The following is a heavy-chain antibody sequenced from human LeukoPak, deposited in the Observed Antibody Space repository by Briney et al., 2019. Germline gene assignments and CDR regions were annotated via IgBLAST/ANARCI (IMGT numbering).Heavy chain of an antibody. J-gene: IGHJ4*02. V-gene: IGHV4-59*11. D-gene: IGHD3-22*01. CDR2: IYYSGST. Sequence: KPTETLSFTCTVSGGSISSHYWSWIRQPPGKGLKWIGYIYYSGSTNYNPSLKSRVTISVDTSKNQFSLKLSSVTAADTAVYYCARSYYESSGYYVLDYWGQGTQVTVSS. CDR3: ARSYYESSGYYVLDY. CDR1: GGSISSHY.